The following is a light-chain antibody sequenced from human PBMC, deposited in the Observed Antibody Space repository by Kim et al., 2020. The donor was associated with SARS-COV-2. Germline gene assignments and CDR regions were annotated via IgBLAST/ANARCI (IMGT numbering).Light chain of an antibody. V-gene: IGLV2-14*03. CDR1: SSDVGSHDY. CDR3: SSYTSTRTVV. Sequence: QSVLTQPASVSGSPGQPITISCTGTSSDVGSHDYVSWYQQHPGKAPRLIIYDVTSRPSGISNRFSGSKSGNTASLTISGLQAEDEAHYYCSSYTSTRTVVFGGGTQLTVL. CDR2: DVT. J-gene: IGLJ2*01.